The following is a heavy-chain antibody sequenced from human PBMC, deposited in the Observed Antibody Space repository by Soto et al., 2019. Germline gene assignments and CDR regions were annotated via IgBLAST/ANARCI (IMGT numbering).Heavy chain of an antibody. CDR2: IYYSGST. CDR3: HNYYDLKRAFDI. V-gene: IGHV4-31*03. J-gene: IGHJ3*02. D-gene: IGHD3-22*01. CDR1: GGSISSGGYY. Sequence: PSETLSLTCTVSGGSISSGGYYWSWIRQHPGKGLEWIGYIYYSGSTYYNPSLKSRVTISVDTSKNQFSLKLSSVTAADTAVYYCHNYYDLKRAFDIWGQGTMVT.